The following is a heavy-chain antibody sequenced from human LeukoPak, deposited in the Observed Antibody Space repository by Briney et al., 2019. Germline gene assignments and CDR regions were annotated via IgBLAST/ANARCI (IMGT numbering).Heavy chain of an antibody. D-gene: IGHD1-1*01. CDR1: GFTFSSYS. V-gene: IGHV3-21*01. CDR3: ARERTKLERYIDY. J-gene: IGHJ4*02. CDR2: ISSSSSYI. Sequence: GGSLRLSCAASGFTFSSYSMNWVRQAPGKGLEWVSSISSSSSYIYYADSVKGRFTISRDNAKNSLYLQTNSLRAEDTAVYYCARERTKLERYIDYWGQGTLVTVSS.